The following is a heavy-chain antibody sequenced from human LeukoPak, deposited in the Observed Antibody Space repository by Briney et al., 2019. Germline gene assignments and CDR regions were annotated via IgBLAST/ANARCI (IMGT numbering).Heavy chain of an antibody. CDR3: QSCFLEWLLDY. D-gene: IGHD3-3*01. CDR1: GGSISSNNYF. V-gene: IGHV4-39*01. J-gene: IGHJ4*02. Sequence: SETLSLTCNVSGGSISSNNYFWGWIRQPPGKGLEWIGSIYDSGSTYYNPSLKSRVTISVDTSKNQFSLKLNSVTAADTAMYYCQSCFLEWLLDYWGQGTLVTVSS. CDR2: IYDSGST.